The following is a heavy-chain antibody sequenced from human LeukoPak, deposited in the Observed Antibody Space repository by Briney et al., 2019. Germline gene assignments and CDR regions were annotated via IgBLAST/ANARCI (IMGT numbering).Heavy chain of an antibody. CDR3: AKDIRNEAAGTPDY. D-gene: IGHD6-13*01. V-gene: IGHV3-43D*03. Sequence: GGSLRLSCAASGFTFDDYAMHWVRQAPGRGLEWVSVISWDGGSTYYADSVKGRFTISRDNSKNSLYLQMNSLRAEDTALYYCAKDIRNEAAGTPDYWGQGTLVTVSS. J-gene: IGHJ4*02. CDR2: ISWDGGST. CDR1: GFTFDDYA.